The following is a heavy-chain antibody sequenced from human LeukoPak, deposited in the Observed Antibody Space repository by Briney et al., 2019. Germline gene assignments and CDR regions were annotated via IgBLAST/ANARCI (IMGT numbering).Heavy chain of an antibody. Sequence: PGGSLRLSRAASGFPISTNYMSWVRQAPGKGPEWVSIIYSGGNTFYADSVKGRFTISRDSSKNTLFLQMISLRAEDTAVYYCARDHITMIRGVSYYYYGMDVWGQGTTVTVSS. CDR1: GFPISTNY. D-gene: IGHD3-10*01. V-gene: IGHV3-53*01. J-gene: IGHJ6*02. CDR3: ARDHITMIRGVSYYYYGMDV. CDR2: IYSGGNT.